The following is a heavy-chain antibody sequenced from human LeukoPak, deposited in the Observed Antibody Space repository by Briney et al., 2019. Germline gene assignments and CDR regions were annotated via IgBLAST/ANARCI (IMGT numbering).Heavy chain of an antibody. CDR1: GGSFSGYY. D-gene: IGHD3-9*01. CDR2: INHSGST. Sequence: PSETLSLTCAVYGGSFSGYYWSWIRQPPGKGLEWIGEINHSGSTNYNPSLKSRVTISVDTSKNQFSLKLSSVTAADTAVYYCARDFTYYDILTGAPDFDYWGQGTLVTVSS. CDR3: ARDFTYYDILTGAPDFDY. V-gene: IGHV4-34*01. J-gene: IGHJ4*02.